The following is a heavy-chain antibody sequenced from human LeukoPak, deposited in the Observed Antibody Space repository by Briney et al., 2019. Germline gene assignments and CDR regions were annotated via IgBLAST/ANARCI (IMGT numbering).Heavy chain of an antibody. V-gene: IGHV3-64*01. CDR2: ISTTGGST. Sequence: PGGSLRLSCAASGFSFSSFAMHWVRQAPGKGLEYVSTISTTGGSTFSANSVKGRFTISRDNSKNTLYLQMDYLRPEDMGVYYCARDGSSDWSLVYWFFDLWGRGTLVTVSS. D-gene: IGHD6-19*01. CDR1: GFSFSSFA. J-gene: IGHJ2*01. CDR3: ARDGSSDWSLVYWFFDL.